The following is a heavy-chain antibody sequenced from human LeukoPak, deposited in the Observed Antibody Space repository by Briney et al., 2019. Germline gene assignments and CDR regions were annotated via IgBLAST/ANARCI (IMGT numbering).Heavy chain of an antibody. CDR2: IYTSGST. CDR1: GGSISSYY. J-gene: IGHJ6*03. CDR3: AKSPPGQSRYCSGGSCGYYYYMDV. Sequence: PSETLSLTCTVSGGSISSYYWSWIRQPAGKGLEWIGRIYTSGSTNYNPSLKSRVTMSVDTSKNQFSLKLSSVTAADTAVYYCAKSPPGQSRYCSGGSCGYYYYMDVWGKGTTVTVSS. V-gene: IGHV4-4*07. D-gene: IGHD2-15*01.